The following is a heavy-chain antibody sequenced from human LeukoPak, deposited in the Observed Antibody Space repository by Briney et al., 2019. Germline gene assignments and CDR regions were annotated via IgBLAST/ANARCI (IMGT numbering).Heavy chain of an antibody. Sequence: PSETLSLTCSASGGSINTRSYFWGWIRQSPGKGLEWIASMYYSGTTYYNPSLKSRVTISVDTYKSQLSLKLSSVTAADTAVYYCARQGGSGWYHPHLFWGQGILVTVSS. D-gene: IGHD6-19*01. J-gene: IGHJ4*02. V-gene: IGHV4-39*01. CDR2: MYYSGTT. CDR3: ARQGGSGWYHPHLF. CDR1: GGSINTRSYF.